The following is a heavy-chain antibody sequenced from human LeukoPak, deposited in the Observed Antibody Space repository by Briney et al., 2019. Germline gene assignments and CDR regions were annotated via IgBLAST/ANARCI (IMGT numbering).Heavy chain of an antibody. CDR2: ISAYNGNT. V-gene: IGHV1-18*01. J-gene: IGHJ4*02. CDR1: GYTCTRYN. CDR3: ARDHPYYYDTSGYPHPFFDY. D-gene: IGHD3-22*01. Sequence: ASVKVSCKASGYTCTRYNIIWVRQAPGQGLEWMGWISAYNGNTKYAQKLQGRVTMTTDTSTTTAYMELRSLRSDDTAVYYCARDHPYYYDTSGYPHPFFDYWGQGTLVTVSS.